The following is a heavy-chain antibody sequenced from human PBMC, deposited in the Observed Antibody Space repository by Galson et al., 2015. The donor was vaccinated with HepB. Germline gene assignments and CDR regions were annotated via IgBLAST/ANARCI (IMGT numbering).Heavy chain of an antibody. CDR3: AKESPYCGNGCYSLLDY. Sequence: SLRLSCAASGFTFSSYTMSWVRQAPGKGLEWVSLVSGNGGAIYYADSVKGRFTISRDNSKNTVYLQMSSLRAEDTAVYYCAKESPYCGNGCYSLLDYWGQGTLVTVSS. J-gene: IGHJ4*02. CDR2: VSGNGGAI. V-gene: IGHV3-23*01. D-gene: IGHD2-21*02. CDR1: GFTFSSYT.